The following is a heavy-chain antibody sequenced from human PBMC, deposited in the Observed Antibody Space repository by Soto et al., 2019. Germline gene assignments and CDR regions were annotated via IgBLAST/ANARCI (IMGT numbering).Heavy chain of an antibody. CDR2: MNPDSGNT. J-gene: IGHJ5*02. D-gene: IGHD2-8*01. V-gene: IGHV1-8*01. CDR1: GYTFINYD. Sequence: ASVKVSCKASGYTFINYDINWVRQAPGQGLEWVGWMNPDSGNTGYAQNFQGRVTMTGNTSISSVYMELSSLTSEDTAVYYCARRRGSNGWFDLWGQGTLVTVS. CDR3: ARRRGSNGWFDL.